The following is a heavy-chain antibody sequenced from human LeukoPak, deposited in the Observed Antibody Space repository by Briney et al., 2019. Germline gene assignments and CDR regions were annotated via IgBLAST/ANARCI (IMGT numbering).Heavy chain of an antibody. D-gene: IGHD6-25*01. J-gene: IGHJ6*02. CDR3: AKSGQGMDV. V-gene: IGHV3-30*18. CDR2: ISYDGSNK. CDR1: GFTFSSYG. Sequence: PGRSLRLSCAASGFTFSSYGTHWVRQAPGKGLEWVAVISYDGSNKYYADSVKGRFTISRDNSKNTLYLQMNSLRAEDTAVYYCAKSGQGMDVWGQGTTVTVSS.